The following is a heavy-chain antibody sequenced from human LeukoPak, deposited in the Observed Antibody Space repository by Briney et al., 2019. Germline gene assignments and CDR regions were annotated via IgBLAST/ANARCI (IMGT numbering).Heavy chain of an antibody. Sequence: PGGSLRLSCAASGFTFSSYGMNWVRQAPGKGLEWASGISGSGGSTYNADSVKGRFTISRDNSKNTLYLQMNSLRVEDTAVYYCAKLAGGSCSGSSCPDFDSWGQGTLVTVSS. CDR1: GFTFSSYG. J-gene: IGHJ4*02. V-gene: IGHV3-23*01. D-gene: IGHD2-15*01. CDR2: ISGSGGST. CDR3: AKLAGGSCSGSSCPDFDS.